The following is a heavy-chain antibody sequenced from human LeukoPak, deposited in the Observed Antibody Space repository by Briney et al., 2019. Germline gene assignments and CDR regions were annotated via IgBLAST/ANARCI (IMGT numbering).Heavy chain of an antibody. CDR2: IKSKTDGGTT. V-gene: IGHV3-15*01. J-gene: IGHJ4*02. CDR3: TTDRFLEWLSLAY. D-gene: IGHD3-3*01. CDR1: GFTFSNAW. Sequence: GGSLRLSCAASGFTFSNAWMTWVRQAPGKGLEWVGRIKSKTDGGTTDYAAPVKGRFTISRDDSQNTLYMQMDSLKTDDTAVYYCTTDRFLEWLSLAYWGQGTLVTVSS.